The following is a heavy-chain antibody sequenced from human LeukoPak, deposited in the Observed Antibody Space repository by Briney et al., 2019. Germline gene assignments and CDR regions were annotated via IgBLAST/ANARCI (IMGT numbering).Heavy chain of an antibody. CDR2: IIPIFGTA. CDR3: ARDFFYGDHVLNWFDP. D-gene: IGHD4-17*01. Sequence: SVKVSCKASGGTFSSYAISWVRQAPGQGLEWMGGIIPIFGTANYAQKSQGRVTITADESTSTAYMELSSLRSEDTAVYYCARDFFYGDHVLNWFDPWGQGTLVTVSS. V-gene: IGHV1-69*13. J-gene: IGHJ5*02. CDR1: GGTFSSYA.